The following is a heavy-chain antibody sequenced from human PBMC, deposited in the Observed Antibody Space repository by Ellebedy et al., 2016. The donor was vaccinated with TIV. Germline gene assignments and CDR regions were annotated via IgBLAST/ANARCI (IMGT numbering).Heavy chain of an antibody. Sequence: ASVKVSCXASGGTFSSYAISWVRQAPGQGLEWMGWMNPNSGNTGYAQKFQGRVTMTRNTSISTAYMELSSLRSEDTAVYYCARWYCGGDCYSRAYYYMDVWGKGTTVTVSS. CDR3: ARWYCGGDCYSRAYYYMDV. V-gene: IGHV1-8*02. J-gene: IGHJ6*03. D-gene: IGHD2-21*01. CDR2: MNPNSGNT. CDR1: GGTFSSYA.